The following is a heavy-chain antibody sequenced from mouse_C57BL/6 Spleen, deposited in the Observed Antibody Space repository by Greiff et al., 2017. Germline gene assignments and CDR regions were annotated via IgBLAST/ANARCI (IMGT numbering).Heavy chain of an antibody. CDR1: GFTFSDYG. J-gene: IGHJ2*01. Sequence: QLQQSGGGLVKPGGSLKLSCAASGFTFSDYGMHWVRQAPEKGLEWVAYISSGSSTIYYADTVKGRFTISRDNAKNTLFLQMTSLRSEDTAMYYCARDYYYFDYWGQGTTLTVSS. D-gene: IGHD1-1*01. CDR3: ARDYYYFDY. CDR2: ISSGSSTI. V-gene: IGHV5-17*01.